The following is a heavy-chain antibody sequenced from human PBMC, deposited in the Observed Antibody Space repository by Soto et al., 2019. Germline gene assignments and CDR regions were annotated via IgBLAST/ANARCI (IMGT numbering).Heavy chain of an antibody. CDR1: GFTFSSYA. CDR3: AKDKGGYSSSWYGYYYGMDV. Sequence: GGSLRLSCAASGFTFSSYAMSWVRQAPGKGLEWVSAISGSGGSTYYADSVKGRFTISRDNSKNTLYLQMNSLRAEDTAVYYCAKDKGGYSSSWYGYYYGMDVWGQGTTVTVSS. J-gene: IGHJ6*02. D-gene: IGHD6-13*01. CDR2: ISGSGGST. V-gene: IGHV3-23*01.